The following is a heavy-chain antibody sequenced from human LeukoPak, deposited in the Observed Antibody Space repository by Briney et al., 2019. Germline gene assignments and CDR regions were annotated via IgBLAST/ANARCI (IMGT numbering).Heavy chain of an antibody. V-gene: IGHV4-59*08. CDR2: ISDIGST. Sequence: SETLSLTCTVCGGSISIYYWSWIRQPPGKGLEWIAYISDIGSTNYNPSLKSRVTISLDTSKNQFSLKLSSVTAADTAVYYCAGHHPRNTVDFWGQGTLVTVSS. CDR3: AGHHPRNTVDF. J-gene: IGHJ4*02. D-gene: IGHD2-8*02. CDR1: GGSISIYY.